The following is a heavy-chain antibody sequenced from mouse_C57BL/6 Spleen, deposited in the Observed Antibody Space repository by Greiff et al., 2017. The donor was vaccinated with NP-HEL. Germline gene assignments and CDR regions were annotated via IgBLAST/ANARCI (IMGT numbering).Heavy chain of an antibody. V-gene: IGHV1-15*01. Sequence: QVQLKESGAELVRPGASVTLSCKASGYTFTDYEMHWVKQTPVHGLEWIGAIDPETGGTAYNQKFKGKAILTADKSSSTAYMELRSLTSEDSAVYYCTRMADYDGGRFAYWGQGTLVTVSA. CDR3: TRMADYDGGRFAY. CDR1: GYTFTDYE. D-gene: IGHD2-4*01. CDR2: IDPETGGT. J-gene: IGHJ3*01.